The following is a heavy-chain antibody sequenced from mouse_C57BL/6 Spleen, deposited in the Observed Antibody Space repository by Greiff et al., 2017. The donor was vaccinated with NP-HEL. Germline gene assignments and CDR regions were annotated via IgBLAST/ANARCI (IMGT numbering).Heavy chain of an antibody. CDR1: GYTFTSYW. D-gene: IGHD2-10*02. CDR2: IDPSDSYT. J-gene: IGHJ2*01. V-gene: IGHV1-69*01. Sequence: QVQLQQPGAELVMPGASVKLSCKASGYTFTSYWMHWVKQRPGQGLEWIGEIDPSDSYTNYNQKFKGKSTLTVDKSSSTAYMQLSSLTSDDSAVYYCARLYGNLDYWGQGTTLTVSS. CDR3: ARLYGNLDY.